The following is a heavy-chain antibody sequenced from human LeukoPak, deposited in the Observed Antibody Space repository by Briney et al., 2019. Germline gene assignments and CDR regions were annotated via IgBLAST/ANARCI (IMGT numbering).Heavy chain of an antibody. D-gene: IGHD6-19*01. V-gene: IGHV1-18*01. CDR3: ARGGGLVPGTWFDH. J-gene: IGHJ5*02. CDR1: GYTFTHYA. Sequence: GASVKVSCMTSGYTFTHYAISWGRQAPRLGREGRGWISAYNGDTNYAQELQGRVTLTTDTSTSTAYLELRSLRSDDTAVYYCARGGGLVPGTWFDHWGQGTLVTVSS. CDR2: ISAYNGDT.